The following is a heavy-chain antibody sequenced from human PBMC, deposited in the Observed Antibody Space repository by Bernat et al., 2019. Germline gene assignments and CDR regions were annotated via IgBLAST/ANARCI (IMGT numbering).Heavy chain of an antibody. CDR1: GFTFSSYG. J-gene: IGHJ5*02. CDR2: IWYDGSNS. D-gene: IGHD2-2*01. Sequence: QVHLVESGGGVVQPQRSLRLSCAASGFTFSSYGMHWVRQAPGKGLEWVAVIWYDGSNSYYADSVKGRFTISRDNSKNTLYLQMNSLRGDDTGVDYWARDAGYCSNLSCNAGGDPNNWFDPWGQGTLVTVSS. V-gene: IGHV3-33*01. CDR3: ARDAGYCSNLSCNAGGDPNNWFDP.